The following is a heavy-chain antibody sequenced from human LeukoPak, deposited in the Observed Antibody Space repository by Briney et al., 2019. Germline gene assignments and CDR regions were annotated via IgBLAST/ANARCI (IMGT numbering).Heavy chain of an antibody. V-gene: IGHV3-48*03. D-gene: IGHD1-14*01. CDR1: GFTFSSYE. CDR3: ARETPNLDY. Sequence: PGGSLRLSCVGSGFTFSSYEMNWVRQAPGKGLEWVSHISSSGNTIYYADSAKGRFTISRDNAKNSLYLQMNSLRAEDTAVYYCARETPNLDYWGQGTLVTVSS. J-gene: IGHJ4*02. CDR2: ISSSGNTI.